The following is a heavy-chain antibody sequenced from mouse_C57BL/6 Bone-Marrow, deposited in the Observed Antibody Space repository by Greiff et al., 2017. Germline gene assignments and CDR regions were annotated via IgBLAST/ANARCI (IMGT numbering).Heavy chain of an antibody. Sequence: EVKLVESGGGLVQSGRSLRLSCATSGFTFSDFYMEWVRQAPGKGLEWIAASRNKANDYTTEYSASVKGRFIVSRDTSQSILYLQMNALRAEDAAIYYCAGGDGSGYENCAMDDWGQGTSVTVSS. CDR1: GFTFSDFY. CDR2: SRNKANDYTT. CDR3: AGGDGSGYENCAMDD. J-gene: IGHJ4*01. D-gene: IGHD1-1*01. V-gene: IGHV7-1*01.